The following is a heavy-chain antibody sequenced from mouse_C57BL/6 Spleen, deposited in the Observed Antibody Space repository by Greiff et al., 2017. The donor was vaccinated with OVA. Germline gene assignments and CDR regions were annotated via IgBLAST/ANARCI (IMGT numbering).Heavy chain of an antibody. J-gene: IGHJ4*01. CDR1: GYTFTSYW. D-gene: IGHD3-3*01. Sequence: QVQLQQPGAELVMPGASVKLSCKASGYTFTSYWMHWVKQRPGQGLEWIGEIDPSDSYTNYNQKFKGKSTLTVDKSSSTAYMQLSSLTSEDSAVYDSARPGRTVYYAMDYWGQGTSVTVSS. CDR3: ARPGRTVYYAMDY. V-gene: IGHV1-69*01. CDR2: IDPSDSYT.